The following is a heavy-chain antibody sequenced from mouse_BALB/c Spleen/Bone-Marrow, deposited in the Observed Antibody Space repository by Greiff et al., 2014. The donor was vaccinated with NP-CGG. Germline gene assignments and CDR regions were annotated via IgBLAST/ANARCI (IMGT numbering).Heavy chain of an antibody. Sequence: EVNLVESGPDLVKPSQSLSLTCTVTGYSITSTYSWHWIRQFPGNKLEWMGYIHYSGSAYYNPSLKSRISITRDTSKNQFFLQLHSVTTADTATYYCASTGTRGFAYWGQGTLVTVSA. J-gene: IGHJ3*01. CDR1: GYSITSTYS. D-gene: IGHD4-1*02. CDR3: ASTGTRGFAY. CDR2: IHYSGSA. V-gene: IGHV3-1*02.